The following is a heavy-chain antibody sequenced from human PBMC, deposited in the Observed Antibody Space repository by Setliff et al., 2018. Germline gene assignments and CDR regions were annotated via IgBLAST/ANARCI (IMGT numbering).Heavy chain of an antibody. CDR1: GYTFTSYG. J-gene: IGHJ4*02. Sequence: GASVKVSCKASGYTFTSYGISWVRQAPGQGLEWMGYISAYNGHTNYAEKVQGRIAMTTDTSTNTAYMELRSLRSDDTAVYYCARDSGSGFLDYWGQGTLVTVSS. D-gene: IGHD3-10*01. V-gene: IGHV1-18*01. CDR2: ISAYNGHT. CDR3: ARDSGSGFLDY.